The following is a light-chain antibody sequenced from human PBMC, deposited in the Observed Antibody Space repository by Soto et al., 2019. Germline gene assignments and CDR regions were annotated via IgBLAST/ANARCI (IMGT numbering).Light chain of an antibody. CDR3: SSYTSDWGV. Sequence: LTQPASVSGSPGQSITISCTGTSSDVGGYDFVSWYQHHPGKAPKLIIYEVRTRPSGVSDRFSGSKSGNTASLTISGLQAEDEADYYCSSYTSDWGVFGTGTKVTVL. J-gene: IGLJ1*01. V-gene: IGLV2-14*01. CDR2: EVR. CDR1: SSDVGGYDF.